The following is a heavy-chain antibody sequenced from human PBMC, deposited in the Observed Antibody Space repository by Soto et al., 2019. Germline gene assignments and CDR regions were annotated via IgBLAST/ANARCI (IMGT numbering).Heavy chain of an antibody. CDR1: GGTFSSYA. V-gene: IGHV1-69*12. J-gene: IGHJ6*02. CDR3: ARGYSSGWLGVYGMDV. CDR2: IIPILGTA. D-gene: IGHD6-19*01. Sequence: QVQLVQSGAEVKKPGSSVKVSCKASGGTFSSYAISWVRQAPGQGLEWMGGIIPILGTANYAQKFQGRVTITADESTSTAYMELSSLRSEDTAVYYCARGYSSGWLGVYGMDVWGQGTTVTVSS.